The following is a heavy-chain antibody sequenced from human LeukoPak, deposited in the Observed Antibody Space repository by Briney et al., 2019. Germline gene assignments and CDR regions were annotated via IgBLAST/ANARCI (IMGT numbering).Heavy chain of an antibody. J-gene: IGHJ4*02. V-gene: IGHV1-24*01. D-gene: IGHD3-16*02. Sequence: ASGKVSCKVSGYTLTELSMHWVRQAPGKGLEWMGGFDPEDGETIYAQKFQGRVTMTEDTSTDTAYMELSSLRSEDTAVYYCATRRYVWGSYRWDFDYWGQGTLVTVSS. CDR1: GYTLTELS. CDR2: FDPEDGET. CDR3: ATRRYVWGSYRWDFDY.